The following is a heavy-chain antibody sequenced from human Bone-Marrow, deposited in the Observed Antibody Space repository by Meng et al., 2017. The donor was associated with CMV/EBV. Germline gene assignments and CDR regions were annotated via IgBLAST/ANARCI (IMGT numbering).Heavy chain of an antibody. D-gene: IGHD3-3*01. V-gene: IGHV3-11*01. CDR1: GFTFSDYY. CDR2: ISSSGSTI. Sequence: GGSLRLSCAASGFTFSDYYMSWIRQAPGKGLEWVSYISSSGSTIYYADSVKGRFTISRDNAKNSLYLQMNSLRAEDTAVYYCARFGVIMRHYYYGMDVWGQGTTVTVSS. CDR3: ARFGVIMRHYYYGMDV. J-gene: IGHJ6*02.